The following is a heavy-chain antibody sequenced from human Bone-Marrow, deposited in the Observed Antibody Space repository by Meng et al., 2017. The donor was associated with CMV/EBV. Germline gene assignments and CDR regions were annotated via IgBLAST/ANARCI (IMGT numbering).Heavy chain of an antibody. D-gene: IGHD3-16*01. CDR1: GFIFSTHV. CDR3: SKGGINSESFPRAGLMDV. V-gene: IGHV3-23*01. CDR2: ISGGGETT. Sequence: GESLKISCAGAGFIFSTHVTSWVRQAPRKGLEWLSVISGGGETTYYEASVKSRFNISRDNYKNTVYLQMNRLRAEKTAIYYCSKGGINSESFPRAGLMDVWRQGTTVTFSS. J-gene: IGHJ6*02.